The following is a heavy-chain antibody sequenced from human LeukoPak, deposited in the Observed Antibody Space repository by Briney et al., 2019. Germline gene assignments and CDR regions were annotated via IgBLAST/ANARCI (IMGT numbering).Heavy chain of an antibody. Sequence: GGSPRLSCAASGFAVSSNYMSWVRQTPGKGLEWVSLIYSGGSTYYADSVKGRFTISRDNSKNTLYLQMNSLRAEDTAVYYCARAICSGGTCYFDYWGQGTLVTVSS. CDR2: IYSGGST. CDR1: GFAVSSNY. D-gene: IGHD2-15*01. V-gene: IGHV3-53*01. J-gene: IGHJ4*02. CDR3: ARAICSGGTCYFDY.